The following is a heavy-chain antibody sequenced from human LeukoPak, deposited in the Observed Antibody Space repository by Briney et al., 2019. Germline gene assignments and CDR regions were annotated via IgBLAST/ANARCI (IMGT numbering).Heavy chain of an antibody. CDR1: GFTFSSYA. CDR3: ASPMVRGVPY. V-gene: IGHV3-30-3*01. J-gene: IGHJ4*02. D-gene: IGHD3-10*01. Sequence: GGSLRLSCAAFGFTFSSYAMHWVRQAPGKGLEWVAVISYDGSNKYYADSVKGRFTISRDNSKNTLYLQMNSLRAEDTAVYYCASPMVRGVPYWGQGTLVTVSS. CDR2: ISYDGSNK.